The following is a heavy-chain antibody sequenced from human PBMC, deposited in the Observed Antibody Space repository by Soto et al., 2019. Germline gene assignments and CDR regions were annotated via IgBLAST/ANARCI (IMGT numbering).Heavy chain of an antibody. CDR3: ARDPRYYDILTGLGYYGMDV. CDR2: IYYSGST. CDR1: GGSISSGGYY. D-gene: IGHD3-9*01. J-gene: IGHJ6*02. V-gene: IGHV4-31*03. Sequence: SETLSLTCTGSGGSISSGGYYWSWIRQHPGKGLEWIGYIYYSGSTYYNPSLKSRVTISVDTSKNQFSLKLSSVTAADTAVYYCARDPRYYDILTGLGYYGMDVWGQGTTVTVSS.